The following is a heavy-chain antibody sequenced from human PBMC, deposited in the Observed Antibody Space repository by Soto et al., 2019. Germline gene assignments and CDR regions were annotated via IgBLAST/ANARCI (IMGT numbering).Heavy chain of an antibody. V-gene: IGHV4-4*02. J-gene: IGHJ2*01. CDR3: VRKDDSDWFFDL. CDR2: IYHSGST. CDR1: GSSISSSHW. D-gene: IGHD4-4*01. Sequence: QVQLQESGPGLVKPSGTLSLTCAVSGSSISSSHWWSWVRQPPGKGLQRIGEIYHSGSTYYNASLKSRVAISLDKSKNQFYLKLRSVNAADTAVYYCVRKDDSDWFFDLWGRGTLLTVS.